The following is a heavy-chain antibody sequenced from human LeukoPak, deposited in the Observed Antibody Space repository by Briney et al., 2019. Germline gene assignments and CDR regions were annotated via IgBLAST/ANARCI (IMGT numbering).Heavy chain of an antibody. CDR1: GFSFRTYA. Sequence: GGSLILSCAASGFSFRTYAMHWVRQAPGKGLEWVASIGNDGTNRNHVDSVKGRFTISRDNSKNTAFLQMDSLRPEDTAIYYCAKSWSGYYHYYMDVWGTGTTVTVSS. D-gene: IGHD3-3*01. V-gene: IGHV3-30*02. CDR3: AKSWSGYYHYYMDV. J-gene: IGHJ6*03. CDR2: IGNDGTNR.